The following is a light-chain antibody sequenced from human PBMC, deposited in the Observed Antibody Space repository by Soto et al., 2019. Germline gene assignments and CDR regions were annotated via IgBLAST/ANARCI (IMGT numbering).Light chain of an antibody. V-gene: IGLV1-40*01. CDR1: SSNIGAGYD. CDR3: QSSDSSLSDVG. CDR2: GNS. Sequence: QPVLTQPPSVSGAPGQRVTISCTGSSSNIGAGYDVHWYHQLPGTAPKLLIYGNSNRPSGVPDRFSGSKSGTSASLAITGLQAEDEAYYYCQSSDSSLSDVGFGGGTKLTVL. J-gene: IGLJ2*01.